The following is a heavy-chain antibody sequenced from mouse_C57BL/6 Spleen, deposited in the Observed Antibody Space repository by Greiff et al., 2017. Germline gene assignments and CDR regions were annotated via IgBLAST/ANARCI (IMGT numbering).Heavy chain of an antibody. CDR3: GRRDGYYGYFDV. CDR2: IYPGSGST. J-gene: IGHJ1*03. D-gene: IGHD2-3*01. V-gene: IGHV1-55*01. Sequence: VQLQQPGAELVKPGASVKMSCKASGYTFTSYWITWVKQRPGQGLEWIGDIYPGSGSTNYNEKFKSKATLTVDTSSSTAYMQLSSLTSEDSAVYYCGRRDGYYGYFDVWGTGTTVTVSS. CDR1: GYTFTSYW.